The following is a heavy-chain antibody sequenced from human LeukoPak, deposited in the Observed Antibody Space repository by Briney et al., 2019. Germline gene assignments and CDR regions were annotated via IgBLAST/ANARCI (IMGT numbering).Heavy chain of an antibody. CDR2: INPSGGST. CDR3: ARGYLFVRYCSSTSCKYEGFFFDY. J-gene: IGHJ4*02. CDR1: GYTFTSYY. V-gene: IGHV1-46*03. Sequence: GASVKVSCKASGYTFTSYYMHGVRQAPGQGLEWMGIINPSGGSTSYAQKFQGRVTMTRDTSTSTVYMELSSLRSADTAVYYCARGYLFVRYCSSTSCKYEGFFFDYWGQGTLVTVSS. D-gene: IGHD2-2*01.